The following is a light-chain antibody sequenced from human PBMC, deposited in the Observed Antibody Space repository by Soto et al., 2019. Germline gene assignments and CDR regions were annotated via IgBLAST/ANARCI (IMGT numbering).Light chain of an antibody. CDR1: SSNIGAGYD. CDR3: QSYDSSMGGWV. CDR2: TNH. Sequence: QSVLTQPPSVSGAPGQRVTISCTGSSSNIGAGYDVHWYQHLPGTAPKLLIYTNHNRPSGVPDRLSGSKSGTAASLAITGLEAEDEADYYCQSYDSSMGGWVFGGGTKLTVL. J-gene: IGLJ3*02. V-gene: IGLV1-40*01.